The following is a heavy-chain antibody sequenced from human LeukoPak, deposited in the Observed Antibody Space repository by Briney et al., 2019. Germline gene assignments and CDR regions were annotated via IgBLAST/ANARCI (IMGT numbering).Heavy chain of an antibody. J-gene: IGHJ6*02. V-gene: IGHV3-66*01. CDR1: GFTVSSNY. CDR2: IYSGGST. Sequence: PGGSLRLSCAASGFTVSSNYMSWVRQAPGKGLEWVSVIYSGGSTYYADSVKGRFTISRDNSKNTLYLQMNSLGAEDTAVYYCARAGRSSGYDYYYGMDVWGQGTTVTVSS. D-gene: IGHD3-22*01. CDR3: ARAGRSSGYDYYYGMDV.